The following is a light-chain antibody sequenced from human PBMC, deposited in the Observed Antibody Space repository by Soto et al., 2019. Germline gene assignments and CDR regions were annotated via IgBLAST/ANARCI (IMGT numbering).Light chain of an antibody. J-gene: IGKJ3*01. CDR3: QQYGGAPPT. Sequence: EIVLTQSPGTLSLSPGDRATLSCRASQTVSTSYLAWYQQTPGQAHRLLIYGASTRPTGVPDRFSGSGSETDFTLTVSRLEPEDFALYYCQQYGGAPPTFGPGTKVDIK. V-gene: IGKV3-20*01. CDR2: GAS. CDR1: QTVSTSY.